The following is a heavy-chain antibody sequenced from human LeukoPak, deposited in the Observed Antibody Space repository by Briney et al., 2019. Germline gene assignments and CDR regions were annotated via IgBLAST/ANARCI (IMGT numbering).Heavy chain of an antibody. J-gene: IGHJ4*02. V-gene: IGHV3-7*03. Sequence: GGSLRLSCTASGLTLSNYWMIWVRQAPGKGLQWVAKIKQDGSEKYYVDSVKGRFTISSDNAENSLYLQMNSLRVEDTAVYYCAARSSGNPYFWGQGTLVTVSS. CDR1: GLTLSNYW. D-gene: IGHD1-26*01. CDR3: AARSSGNPYF. CDR2: IKQDGSEK.